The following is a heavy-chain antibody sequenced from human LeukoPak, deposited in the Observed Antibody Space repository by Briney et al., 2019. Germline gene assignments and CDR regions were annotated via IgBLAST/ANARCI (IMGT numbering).Heavy chain of an antibody. CDR3: ARQIYDYVSGTYRGRGSYFDY. J-gene: IGHJ4*02. D-gene: IGHD3-16*02. CDR2: TSSSSVYI. CDR1: GFNFISYS. V-gene: IGHV3-21*01. Sequence: GGSLRLSCEASGFNFISYSMQWVRQAPGKGLQWVSSTSSSSVYIYYADSLKGRYSISRDNAKNTLYLQMNSLRAEDTAIYYCARQIYDYVSGTYRGRGSYFDYWGQGTLVTVSS.